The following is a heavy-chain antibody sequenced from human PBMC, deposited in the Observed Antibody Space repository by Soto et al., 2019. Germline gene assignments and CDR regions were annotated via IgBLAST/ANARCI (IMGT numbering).Heavy chain of an antibody. D-gene: IGHD2-21*02. V-gene: IGHV3-30*03. Sequence: QVQLVESGGGVVQPGRSLRLSCAASGFTFSNYALHWVRQAPGKGLEWVAVISYDGSNKYYVDSVKGRFTISRDKSKNTLYLHMNSLRAEDTAVYYCARDRGGDCSFSDYWGQGTLVTVSS. CDR2: ISYDGSNK. J-gene: IGHJ4*02. CDR3: ARDRGGDCSFSDY. CDR1: GFTFSNYA.